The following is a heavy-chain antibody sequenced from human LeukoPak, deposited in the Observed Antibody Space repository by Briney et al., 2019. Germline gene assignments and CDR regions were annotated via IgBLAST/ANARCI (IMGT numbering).Heavy chain of an antibody. CDR2: ISDDGSRQ. D-gene: IGHD3-10*01. V-gene: IGHV3-30-3*02. CDR1: GFTFSNYA. J-gene: IGHJ4*02. Sequence: GGSLRLSCAASGFTFSNYAIHWGRQAPGKGLEWVAFISDDGSRQHYADSVKGRFTISRDNSKDTLNLQMNSLRAEDTAVYYCVKDRTGTYTLDYWGQGTLVTVSS. CDR3: VKDRTGTYTLDY.